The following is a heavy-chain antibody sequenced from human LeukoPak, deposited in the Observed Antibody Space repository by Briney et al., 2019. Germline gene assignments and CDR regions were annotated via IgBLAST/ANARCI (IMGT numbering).Heavy chain of an antibody. D-gene: IGHD1-1*01. CDR1: GVSISSYY. CDR3: ARGLWRENFDY. J-gene: IGHJ4*02. Sequence: KPSETLSLTCTVSGVSISSYYWSWIRQPPGKGLEWIGYIYYSGSTNYNPSPKSRVTISVDRSKNQFSLKLSSVTAADTAVYYCARGLWRENFDYWGQGTLVTVSS. CDR2: IYYSGST. V-gene: IGHV4-59*12.